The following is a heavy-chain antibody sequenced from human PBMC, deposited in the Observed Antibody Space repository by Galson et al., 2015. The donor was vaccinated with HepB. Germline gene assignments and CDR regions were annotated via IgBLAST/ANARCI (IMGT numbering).Heavy chain of an antibody. Sequence: SVKVSCKASGYSFRHHGISWVRQAPGQGLEWLGWIGSDNGETKYTEKFQGRVTTTTDISMSTSYMELRSLRSDDTAVYYCARAVLGSLYGDFDYWGQGTLITVSS. CDR1: GYSFRHHG. D-gene: IGHD2-15*01. CDR2: IGSDNGET. CDR3: ARAVLGSLYGDFDY. V-gene: IGHV1-18*04. J-gene: IGHJ4*01.